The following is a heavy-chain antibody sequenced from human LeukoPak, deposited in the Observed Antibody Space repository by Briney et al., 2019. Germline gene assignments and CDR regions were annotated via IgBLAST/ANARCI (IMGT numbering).Heavy chain of an antibody. D-gene: IGHD6-19*01. CDR1: GDSVSSNSAA. CDR2: TYYRSKWYN. Sequence: SQTPSLTCAISGDSVSSNSAAWNWIRQSPSRGLEWLGRTYYRSKWYNDYAVSVKSRITINPDTSKNQFSLQLNSVTPEDTAVYYCARDSGFKRQWLDNKYWYFDLWGRGTLVTVSS. CDR3: ARDSGFKRQWLDNKYWYFDL. J-gene: IGHJ2*01. V-gene: IGHV6-1*01.